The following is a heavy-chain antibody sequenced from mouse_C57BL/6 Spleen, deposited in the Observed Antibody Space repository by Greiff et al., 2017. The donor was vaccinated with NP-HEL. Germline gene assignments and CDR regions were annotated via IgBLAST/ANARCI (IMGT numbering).Heavy chain of an antibody. CDR3: AQSYDYDGDWFAY. J-gene: IGHJ3*01. Sequence: QVQLQQPGAELVKPGASVKLSCKASGYTFTSYWMHWVKQRPGQGLEWIGMIHPNSGSTNYNEKFKSKATLTVDKSSSTAYMQLSSLTSEDSAVYYCAQSYDYDGDWFAYWGQGTLVTVSA. CDR2: IHPNSGST. V-gene: IGHV1-64*01. CDR1: GYTFTSYW. D-gene: IGHD2-4*01.